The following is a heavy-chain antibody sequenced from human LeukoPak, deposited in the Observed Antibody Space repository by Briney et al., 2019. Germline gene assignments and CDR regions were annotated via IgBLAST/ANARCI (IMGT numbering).Heavy chain of an antibody. D-gene: IGHD3-3*02. V-gene: IGHV3-7*01. CDR3: ARDSNNYYYYMDV. CDR1: GFTFSSYW. J-gene: IGHJ6*03. Sequence: PAGSLRLSCAASGFTFSSYWMSWVRQAPGKGLEWVAKIKQDGSEKYYVDSVKGRFTISRDNAKNSLYLQMNSLRAEDTSVYYCARDSNNYYYYMDVWGKGTTVTVSS. CDR2: IKQDGSEK.